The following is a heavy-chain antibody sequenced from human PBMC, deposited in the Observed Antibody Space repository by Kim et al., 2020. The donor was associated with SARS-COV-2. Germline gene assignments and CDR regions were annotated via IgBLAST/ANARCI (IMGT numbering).Heavy chain of an antibody. CDR1: GFTFSSYA. J-gene: IGHJ2*01. CDR2: ISGSGGST. CDR3: AKVDRQQLAPAGCFDL. V-gene: IGHV3-23*01. D-gene: IGHD6-13*01. Sequence: GGSLRLSCAASGFTFSSYAMSWVRQAPGKGLEWVSAISGSGGSTYYADSVKGRFTISRDNSKNTLYLQMNSLRAEDTAVYYCAKVDRQQLAPAGCFDLWGRGTLVTVSS.